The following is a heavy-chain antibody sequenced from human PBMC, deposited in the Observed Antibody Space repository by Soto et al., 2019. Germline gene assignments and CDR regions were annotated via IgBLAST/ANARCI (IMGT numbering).Heavy chain of an antibody. J-gene: IGHJ3*02. CDR3: ARLRGSGSAFDI. Sequence: QVQLVESGGGLVKPGGSLRLSCAASGFTFSDYYMSWIRQAPGKGLAWVSYISSSGSTIYYAGAVKGRFTISRDNAKNSLYLQMNSLSAEDTAVYYCARLRGSGSAFDIWGQGTMVTVSS. V-gene: IGHV3-11*01. CDR2: ISSSGSTI. CDR1: GFTFSDYY. D-gene: IGHD3-10*01.